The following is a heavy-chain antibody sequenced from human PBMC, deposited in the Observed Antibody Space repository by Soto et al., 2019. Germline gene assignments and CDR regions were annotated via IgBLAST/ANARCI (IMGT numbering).Heavy chain of an antibody. CDR1: GFTFSDYY. J-gene: IGHJ6*03. CDR3: ARKRRVQLERREYYYYMDV. V-gene: IGHV3-11*01. CDR2: TSSSGSTI. D-gene: IGHD1-1*01. Sequence: QVQLVESGGGLVKPGGSLRLSCAASGFTFSDYYMSWIRQAPGKGLEWVSYTSSSGSTIYYADSVKGRFTISRDNAKNSLYLQMNSLRAEDTAVYYCARKRRVQLERREYYYYMDVWGKGTTVTVSS.